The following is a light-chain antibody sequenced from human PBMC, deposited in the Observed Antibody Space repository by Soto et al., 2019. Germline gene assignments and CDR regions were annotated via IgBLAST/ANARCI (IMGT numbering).Light chain of an antibody. Sequence: ALTQPPSASGSPGQSVTISCTGTSSDVGGYNYVSWFQHHPGKAPKLLIHEVNKRPSGVPDRFPGSKSGNTASLTVSGLQAEDEADYYCSSYGGNTLFVFGTGTKV. CDR3: SSYGGNTLFV. CDR2: EVN. CDR1: SSDVGGYNY. V-gene: IGLV2-8*01. J-gene: IGLJ1*01.